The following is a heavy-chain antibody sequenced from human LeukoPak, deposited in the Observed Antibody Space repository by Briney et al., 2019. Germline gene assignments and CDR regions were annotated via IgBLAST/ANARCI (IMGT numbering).Heavy chain of an antibody. V-gene: IGHV4-39*07. D-gene: IGHD6-19*01. CDR3: ARGIEWLGTYYLDY. J-gene: IGHJ4*02. Sequence: SETLSLTCTVSGGSISSSSYYWGWIRQPPGKGLEWIGSIYYSGSTYYNPSLKSRVTISVDTSKNQFSLKLSSVTAADTAVYYCARGIEWLGTYYLDYWGQGTLVTVSS. CDR1: GGSISSSSYY. CDR2: IYYSGST.